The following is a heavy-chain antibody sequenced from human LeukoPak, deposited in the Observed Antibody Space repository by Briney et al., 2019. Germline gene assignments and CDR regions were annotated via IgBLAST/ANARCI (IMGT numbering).Heavy chain of an antibody. CDR1: GFTFSSYG. Sequence: GRSLRLSYAASGFTFSSYGMHWVRQAPGKGLEWVAVIWYDGSNKYYADSVKGRFTISRDNSKNTLYLQMNSLRAEDTAVYYCARGVRADIVVVPAAPDFDYWGQGTLVTVSS. V-gene: IGHV3-33*01. CDR2: IWYDGSNK. D-gene: IGHD2-2*01. J-gene: IGHJ4*02. CDR3: ARGVRADIVVVPAAPDFDY.